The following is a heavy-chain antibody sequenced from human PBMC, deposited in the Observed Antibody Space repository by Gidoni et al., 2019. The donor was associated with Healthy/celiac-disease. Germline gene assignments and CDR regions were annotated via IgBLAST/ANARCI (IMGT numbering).Heavy chain of an antibody. J-gene: IGHJ5*02. Sequence: QVQLVQSGAEVTKPGSSVKVSCKASGGTFSSYAISWVRQAPGQGLEWMGGIIPIFGTANYAQKFQGRVTITADESTSTAYMELSSLRSEDTAVYYCARDIQGAYSSSSAWFDPWGQGTLVTVSS. V-gene: IGHV1-69*01. CDR1: GGTFSSYA. CDR2: IIPIFGTA. CDR3: ARDIQGAYSSSSAWFDP. D-gene: IGHD6-6*01.